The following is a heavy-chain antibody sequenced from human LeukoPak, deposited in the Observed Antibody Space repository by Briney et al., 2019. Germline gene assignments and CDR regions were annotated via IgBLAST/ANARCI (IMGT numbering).Heavy chain of an antibody. V-gene: IGHV1-18*01. CDR3: ARKIAAAGTFDY. J-gene: IGHJ4*02. Sequence: ASVKVSCKTSGYTFTSYGISWVRQAPGQGLEWMGWISAYNADTNFAQKFQGRVTMTIDASTTTAYMELRSLRSDDTAVYYCARKIAAAGTFDYWGQGTLVTVSS. D-gene: IGHD6-13*01. CDR1: GYTFTSYG. CDR2: ISAYNADT.